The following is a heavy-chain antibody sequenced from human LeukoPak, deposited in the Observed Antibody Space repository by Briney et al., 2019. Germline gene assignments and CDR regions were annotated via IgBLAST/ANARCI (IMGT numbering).Heavy chain of an antibody. CDR1: GYTFTSYY. CDR2: INPSGGST. Sequence: ASVKVSCKASGYTFTSYYMHWVRQAPGQGLEWMGIINPSGGSTSYAQKFQGRVTMTRDTSTSTVYMELSSLRSEDTAVYYCAREKRWFGELGKNDAFDIWGQGTMVTVSS. CDR3: AREKRWFGELGKNDAFDI. V-gene: IGHV1-46*01. D-gene: IGHD3-10*01. J-gene: IGHJ3*02.